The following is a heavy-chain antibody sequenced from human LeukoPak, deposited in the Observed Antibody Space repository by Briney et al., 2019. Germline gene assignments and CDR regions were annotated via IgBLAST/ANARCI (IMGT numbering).Heavy chain of an antibody. CDR1: GGSISGSSYY. Sequence: PSETLSLTCTVSGGSISGSSYYWGWIRQPPGKGLEWIGSIYYSGSTYYNPSLKSRVTISVDTSKNQFSLKLSSVTAADTAVYYCARLRGFDYWGQGTLVTVCS. CDR3: ARLRGFDY. CDR2: IYYSGST. J-gene: IGHJ4*02. V-gene: IGHV4-39*01.